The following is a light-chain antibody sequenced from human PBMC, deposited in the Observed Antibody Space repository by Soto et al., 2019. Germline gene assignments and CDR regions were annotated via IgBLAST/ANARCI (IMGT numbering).Light chain of an antibody. CDR2: ANT. J-gene: IGLJ2*01. CDR3: QSDDSSLGGSVV. CDR1: SSNIGAAYD. V-gene: IGLV1-40*01. Sequence: QSVLTQPPSVSGAPGQRVTISCSGSSSNIGAAYDVHWYQQVPGTAPKLLIYANTNRPSGVPDRFSGSRSGTSASLAMTGLQAEDEADYYCQSDDSSLGGSVVFGGGTKLTVL.